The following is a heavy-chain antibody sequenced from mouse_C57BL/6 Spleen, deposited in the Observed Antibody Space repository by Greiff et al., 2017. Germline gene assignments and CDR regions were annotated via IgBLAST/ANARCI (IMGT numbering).Heavy chain of an antibody. CDR3: ARHEERIMITPAWFAY. V-gene: IGHV1-62-2*01. D-gene: IGHD2-4*01. Sequence: VQLQESGAELVKPGASVKLSCKASGYTFTEYTIHWVKQRSGQGLEWIGWFYPGSGSIKYNEKFKDKATLTADKSSSTVYMELSRLTSEDSAVXFCARHEERIMITPAWFAYWGQGTLVTVSA. CDR1: GYTFTEYT. J-gene: IGHJ3*01. CDR2: FYPGSGSI.